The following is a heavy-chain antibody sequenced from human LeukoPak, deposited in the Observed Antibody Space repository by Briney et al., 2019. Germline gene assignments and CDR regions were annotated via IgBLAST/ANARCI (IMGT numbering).Heavy chain of an antibody. CDR1: GGSISSSSYY. Sequence: SETLSLTCTVSGGSISSSSYYWGWIRQPPGKGLEWIGSIYYSGSTYYNPSLKSRVTISVDTSKNQFSLKLSSVTAADTAVYYCARDLLYDSSGYYYNWFDPWGQGTLVTVSS. CDR3: ARDLLYDSSGYYYNWFDP. D-gene: IGHD3-22*01. CDR2: IYYSGST. V-gene: IGHV4-39*07. J-gene: IGHJ5*02.